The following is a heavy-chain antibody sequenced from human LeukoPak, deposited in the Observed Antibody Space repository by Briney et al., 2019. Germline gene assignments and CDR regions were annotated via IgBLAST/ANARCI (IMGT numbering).Heavy chain of an antibody. D-gene: IGHD3-9*01. J-gene: IGHJ3*02. CDR2: IYSGGST. V-gene: IGHV3-53*01. CDR3: AREGGYYDILTGHRQYAFDI. Sequence: GGSLPVSCAASGFTVSSNYMSWVRQAPGKGLEWVSVIYSGGSTYYADSVKGRFTISRDNSKNTLYLQMNSLRAEDTAVYYCAREGGYYDILTGHRQYAFDIWGQGTMV. CDR1: GFTVSSNY.